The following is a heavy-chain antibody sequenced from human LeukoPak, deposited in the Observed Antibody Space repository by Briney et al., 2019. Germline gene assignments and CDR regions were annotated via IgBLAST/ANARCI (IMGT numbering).Heavy chain of an antibody. CDR2: ISSSSSYI. Sequence: GGSLRLSCAASGFTFSSYSMNWVRQAPGKGLEWVSSISSSSSYIYYADSVKGRFTISRDNAKNSLYLHMNSLRAEDTAVYYCARDRQQWLAQGFDPWGQGTLVTVSS. D-gene: IGHD6-19*01. V-gene: IGHV3-21*01. CDR3: ARDRQQWLAQGFDP. CDR1: GFTFSSYS. J-gene: IGHJ5*02.